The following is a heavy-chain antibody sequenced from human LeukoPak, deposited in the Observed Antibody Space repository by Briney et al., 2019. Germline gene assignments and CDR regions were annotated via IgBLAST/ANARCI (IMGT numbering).Heavy chain of an antibody. CDR2: IYSGGST. CDR3: ARDYYDSSGYNSHDY. J-gene: IGHJ4*02. CDR1: GFTVSSNY. D-gene: IGHD3-22*01. Sequence: GGSLRLSCAASGFTVSSNYMSWVRQAPGKGLEWVSVIYSGGSTFYADSVKGRFTISRDNSKNTLYLQMHGLRAEDTAVYYCARDYYDSSGYNSHDYWGQGTLVTVSS. V-gene: IGHV3-53*01.